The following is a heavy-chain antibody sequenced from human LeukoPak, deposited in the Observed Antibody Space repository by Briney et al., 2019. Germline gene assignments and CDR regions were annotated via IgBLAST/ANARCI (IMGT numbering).Heavy chain of an antibody. J-gene: IGHJ4*02. CDR1: GGSISSYY. V-gene: IGHV4-59*01. D-gene: IGHD3-3*01. Sequence: SETLSLTCTVSGGSISSYYWSWIRQPPGKGLEWIGYIYYSGSTNYNPSLKNRVTISVDTSKNQFSLKLSSVTAADTAVYYCARTITIFGVVDYWGQGTLVTVSS. CDR2: IYYSGST. CDR3: ARTITIFGVVDY.